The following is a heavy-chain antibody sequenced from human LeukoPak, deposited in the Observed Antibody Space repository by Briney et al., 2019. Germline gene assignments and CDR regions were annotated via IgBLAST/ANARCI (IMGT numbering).Heavy chain of an antibody. V-gene: IGHV1-18*04. CDR1: GYTFTSYG. CDR2: ISAYNGNT. Sequence: GASVKVSCKASGYTFTSYGISWVRQAPGQGLEWMGWISAYNGNTNYAQKLQGRVTMTTDTSTSTAYMELRSLRSDDTAVYCCARVPPYSSSWYADCYYGMDVWGKGTTVTVSS. CDR3: ARVPPYSSSWYADCYYGMDV. J-gene: IGHJ6*04. D-gene: IGHD6-13*01.